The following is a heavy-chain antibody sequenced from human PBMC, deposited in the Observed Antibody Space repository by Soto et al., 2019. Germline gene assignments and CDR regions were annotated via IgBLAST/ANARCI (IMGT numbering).Heavy chain of an antibody. J-gene: IGHJ3*02. V-gene: IGHV1-3*01. Sequence: QVQLVQSGAEVKKPGASVKVSCRASGYTFTTYTLLWVRQAPGQRLEWMAWINPGNGDTKYSQNFQDRVTATRDTSASTAYMEMSSLRSEDTATYYCARKQPAFQIGWAWALDIWGQGTMVTVSS. CDR3: ARKQPAFQIGWAWALDI. CDR2: INPGNGDT. CDR1: GYTFTTYT. D-gene: IGHD1-26*01.